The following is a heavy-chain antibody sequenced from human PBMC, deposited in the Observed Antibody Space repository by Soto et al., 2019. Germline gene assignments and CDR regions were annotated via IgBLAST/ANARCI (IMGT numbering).Heavy chain of an antibody. D-gene: IGHD3-16*02. CDR2: IKSKTDGGTT. CDR1: GFTFSNAW. J-gene: IGHJ4*02. CDR3: TTDPLAYTYDYIWGSYRYFDY. Sequence: GGSLRLSCAASGFTFSNAWMSWVRQAPGKGLEWVGRIKSKTDGGTTDYAAPVKGRFTISRDDSKNTLYLQMNSLKTEDTAVYYCTTDPLAYTYDYIWGSYRYFDYWGQGTLVTVSS. V-gene: IGHV3-15*01.